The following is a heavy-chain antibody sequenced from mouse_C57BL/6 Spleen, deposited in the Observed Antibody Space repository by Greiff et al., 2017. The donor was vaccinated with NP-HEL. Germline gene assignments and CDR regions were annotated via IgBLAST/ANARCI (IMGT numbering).Heavy chain of an antibody. CDR1: GYTFTSHW. D-gene: IGHD2-12*01. V-gene: IGHV1-74*01. CDR3: AISIYYSYDGGFAY. J-gene: IGHJ3*01. Sequence: VQLQQPGAELVKPGASVKVSCKASGYTFTSHWMHWVKQRPGQGLEWIGRIHPSDSDTNYNQKFKGKATLTVDKSSSTAYIQLSSLTSEDSAVYYCAISIYYSYDGGFAYWGQGTLVTVSA. CDR2: IHPSDSDT.